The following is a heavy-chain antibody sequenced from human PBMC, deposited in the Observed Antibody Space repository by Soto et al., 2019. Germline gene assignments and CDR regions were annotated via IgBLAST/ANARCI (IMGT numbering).Heavy chain of an antibody. D-gene: IGHD3-10*01. Sequence: ASVKVSCKVSGYTLTELSMHWVRQAPGKGLEWMGGFDPEDGETIYAQKFQGRVTMTEDTSTDTAYMELSSLRSEDTAVYYCATDIEVYYYGSGSTHRFQHWGQGTLVTVSS. J-gene: IGHJ1*01. CDR2: FDPEDGET. CDR3: ATDIEVYYYGSGSTHRFQH. V-gene: IGHV1-24*01. CDR1: GYTLTELS.